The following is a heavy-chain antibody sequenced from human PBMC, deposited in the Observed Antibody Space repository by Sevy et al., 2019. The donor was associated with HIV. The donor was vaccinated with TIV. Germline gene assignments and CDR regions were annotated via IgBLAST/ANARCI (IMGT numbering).Heavy chain of an antibody. CDR1: GYTFTGYY. V-gene: IGHV1-2*02. Sequence: ASVKVSCKASGYTFTGYYMHWVRQAPGQGLEWMGWINPNSGGTNYAQKFQGRVTMTRDTSISTAYMERSRLRSDDTAVYYCARDAYCSSTSCYTYYYYYGMDVWGQGTTVTVSS. D-gene: IGHD2-2*02. CDR2: INPNSGGT. CDR3: ARDAYCSSTSCYTYYYYYGMDV. J-gene: IGHJ6*02.